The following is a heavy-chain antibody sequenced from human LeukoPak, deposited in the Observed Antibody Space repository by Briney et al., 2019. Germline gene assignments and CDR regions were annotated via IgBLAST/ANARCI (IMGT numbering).Heavy chain of an antibody. J-gene: IGHJ5*02. CDR3: ARSYSGYAIA. CDR1: GGSIRSNSYY. D-gene: IGHD5-12*01. CDR2: IYYAGST. V-gene: IGHV4-31*03. Sequence: SETLSLTCTVSGGSIRSNSYYWSWIRQRPGKGLERIGYIYYAGSTYYNPSLMSRVTISVDTSRNQFSLQVTSVSAADTALYYCARSYSGYAIAWGQGALVTVSS.